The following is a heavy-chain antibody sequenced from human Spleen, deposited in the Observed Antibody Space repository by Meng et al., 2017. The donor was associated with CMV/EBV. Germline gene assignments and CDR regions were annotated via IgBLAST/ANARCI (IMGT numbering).Heavy chain of an antibody. CDR2: IHPHRGDT. D-gene: IGHD6-6*01. Sequence: ASVKVSCKASGYTFTAHYFHWVRQAPGQGLEWMGWIHPHRGDTNYAQKFQGRVTMTRDTSISTAYMELSRLRSDDTAVYYCARSLSLSIAWYSSSSDYYYYGMDVWGQGTTVTVSS. J-gene: IGHJ6*02. CDR1: GYTFTAHY. CDR3: ARSLSLSIAWYSSSSDYYYYGMDV. V-gene: IGHV1-2*02.